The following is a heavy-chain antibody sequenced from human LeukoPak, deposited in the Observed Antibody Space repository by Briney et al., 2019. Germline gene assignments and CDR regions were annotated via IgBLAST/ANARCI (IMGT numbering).Heavy chain of an antibody. CDR3: ARDTYTTVTAMDV. J-gene: IGHJ6*03. V-gene: IGHV1-18*01. Sequence: ASVKVSCKASGYTFTNYGISWVRQAPGQGPEWMGWISPYNGNTNYAQHLQGRVTMTTDTSTYTAYMELRSLRSDDTAVYYCARDTYTTVTAMDVWGKGTTVIVSS. D-gene: IGHD4-17*01. CDR1: GYTFTNYG. CDR2: ISPYNGNT.